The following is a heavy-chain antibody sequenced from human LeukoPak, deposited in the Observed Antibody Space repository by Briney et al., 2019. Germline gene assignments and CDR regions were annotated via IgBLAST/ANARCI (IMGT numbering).Heavy chain of an antibody. CDR2: ISYDGSNK. CDR3: ARDNSSHYGSGSKYDY. CDR1: GFTFSSYA. J-gene: IGHJ4*02. V-gene: IGHV3-30*04. Sequence: SGGSLRLSCAASGFTFSSYAMHWVRQAPGKGLEWVAVISYDGSNKYYADSVKGRFTISRDNSKNTLYLQMNSLRAEDTAVYYCARDNSSHYGSGSKYDYWGQGTLVTVSS. D-gene: IGHD3-10*01.